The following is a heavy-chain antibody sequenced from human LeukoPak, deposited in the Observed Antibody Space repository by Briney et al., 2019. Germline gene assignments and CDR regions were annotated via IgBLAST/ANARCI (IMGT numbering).Heavy chain of an antibody. CDR3: ARDNEQWLAIYYYYGMDV. D-gene: IGHD6-19*01. V-gene: IGHV3-33*08. CDR2: IWYDGSNK. Sequence: PGGSLRLSCAASGFTFSNYAMSWVRQAPGKGLEWVAVIWYDGSNKYYADSVKGRFTISRNNSKNTLYLQMYSLRAEDTAVYYCARDNEQWLAIYYYYGMDVWGQGTTVTVSS. CDR1: GFTFSNYA. J-gene: IGHJ6*02.